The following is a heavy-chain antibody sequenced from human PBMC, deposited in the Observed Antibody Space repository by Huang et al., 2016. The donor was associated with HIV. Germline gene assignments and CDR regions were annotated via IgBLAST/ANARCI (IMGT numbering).Heavy chain of an antibody. Sequence: EVQLVESGGGLVQPGRSLRLSCTASGFTLGDYALNWFRQAPGKGLEWVVFIRSDPYGGTTDYAASVKGRFTISRDDSNTIAYLQMSSLKTEDTAVYYCTSLVEDYYYMDVWGKGTTVTVSS. D-gene: IGHD2-15*01. V-gene: IGHV3-49*03. CDR1: GFTLGDYA. CDR3: TSLVEDYYYMDV. CDR2: IRSDPYGGTT. J-gene: IGHJ6*03.